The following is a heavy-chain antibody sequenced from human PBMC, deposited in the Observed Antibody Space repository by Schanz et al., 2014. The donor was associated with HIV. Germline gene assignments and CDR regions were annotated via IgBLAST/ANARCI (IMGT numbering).Heavy chain of an antibody. D-gene: IGHD3-3*02. CDR2: MIPSFRLR. Sequence: QVQLVQSGAEVKKPGASVKVSCKASGYTFTSYGINWVRQAPGQGLEWMGGMIPSFRLRTYAQKFQGRVTIAADESASTAYMELNSLRSDDTAVYYCAKSPIFGDVIFYGMDVWGQGTTVTVSS. CDR3: AKSPIFGDVIFYGMDV. V-gene: IGHV1-69*13. J-gene: IGHJ6*02. CDR1: GYTFTSYG.